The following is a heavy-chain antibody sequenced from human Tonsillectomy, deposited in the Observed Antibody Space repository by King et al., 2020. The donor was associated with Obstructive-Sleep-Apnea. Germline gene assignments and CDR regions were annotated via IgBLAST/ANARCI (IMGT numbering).Heavy chain of an antibody. Sequence: QLVQSGVEVKKPGESLKISCKGSGYTFTSYWIGWVRQVPGKGLEWMGIIHPGDSNIRYSPSFQGHVTISADKSINTAYLQWSSLKASDTAMYYCARPGVSFSLTWYYFDYWGQGTLVTVSS. D-gene: IGHD3-16*02. CDR1: GYTFTSYW. J-gene: IGHJ4*02. CDR2: IHPGDSNI. CDR3: ARPGVSFSLTWYYFDY. V-gene: IGHV5-51*01.